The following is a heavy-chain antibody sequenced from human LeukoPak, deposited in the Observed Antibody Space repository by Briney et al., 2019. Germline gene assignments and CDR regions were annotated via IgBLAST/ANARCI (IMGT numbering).Heavy chain of an antibody. CDR2: RYYRSKWYN. Sequence: SQTLSLTCALSGDSVSSNSAARNWVRQSPSRGLEWLGRRYYRSKWYNDYAVSVKSRITINPDTSKNQFSLQLNSVTPEDTAVYYCAREGWYSSGWYPPYYFDYWGQGTLVTVSS. CDR3: AREGWYSSGWYPPYYFDY. J-gene: IGHJ4*02. D-gene: IGHD6-19*01. CDR1: GDSVSSNSAA. V-gene: IGHV6-1*01.